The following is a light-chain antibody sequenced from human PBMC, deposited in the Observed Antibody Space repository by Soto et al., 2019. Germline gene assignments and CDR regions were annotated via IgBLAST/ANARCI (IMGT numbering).Light chain of an antibody. CDR3: QQYNNWPPIT. CDR2: GAS. Sequence: EIVMAQSPATLSASPGERATLSCRSSQSVRSNLGWYQQKPGQAPRLLIYGASTRATGIPARFSGSGSGTEFTLTISSLQSEDFAVYYCQQYNNWPPITFGQGTRLAIK. V-gene: IGKV3-15*01. J-gene: IGKJ5*01. CDR1: QSVRSN.